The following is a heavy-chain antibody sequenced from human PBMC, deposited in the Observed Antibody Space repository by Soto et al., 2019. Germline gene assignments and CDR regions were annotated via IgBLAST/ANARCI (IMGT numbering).Heavy chain of an antibody. V-gene: IGHV3-49*04. J-gene: IGHJ6*02. CDR1: GFTFGDYA. Sequence: GGSLRLSCTASGFTFGDYAMSWVRQAPGKGLEWVGFIRSKAYGGTTEYAASVKGRFTISRDDSKSIAYLQMNSLKTEDTAVYYCTRDETSGSYYYYYGMDVWGQGTTVTVSS. CDR3: TRDETSGSYYYYYGMDV. D-gene: IGHD1-26*01. CDR2: IRSKAYGGTT.